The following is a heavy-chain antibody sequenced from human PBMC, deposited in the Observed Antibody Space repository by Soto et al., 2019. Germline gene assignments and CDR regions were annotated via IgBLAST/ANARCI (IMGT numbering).Heavy chain of an antibody. CDR1: GFSFSGDA. CDR2: LSSNGRTT. Sequence: GGSLRLSCSASGFSFSGDAVHWVRQAPGKGLKYLSGLSSNGRTTYYTDSVKGRFTISRDNSKNTLYLQMRSLRAEDTAVYYCVVRGRAFDSWGQGTMVTVSS. D-gene: IGHD3-10*01. J-gene: IGHJ3*02. V-gene: IGHV3-64D*08. CDR3: VVRGRAFDS.